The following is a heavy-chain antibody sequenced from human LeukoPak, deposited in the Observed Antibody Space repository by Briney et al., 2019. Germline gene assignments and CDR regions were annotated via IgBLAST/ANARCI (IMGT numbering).Heavy chain of an antibody. CDR1: GFTFSSYW. D-gene: IGHD2-21*02. CDR2: IKQDGSEK. CDR3: ARDPPAYCGGDCYSASDY. V-gene: IGHV3-7*01. J-gene: IGHJ4*02. Sequence: GGSLRLSCAASGFTFSSYWMSWVRQAPGKGLEWVASIKQDGSEKYYVDSVKGRFTISRDNAKNSLYLQMNSLRAEDTAVYYCARDPPAYCGGDCYSASDYWGQGTLVTVSS.